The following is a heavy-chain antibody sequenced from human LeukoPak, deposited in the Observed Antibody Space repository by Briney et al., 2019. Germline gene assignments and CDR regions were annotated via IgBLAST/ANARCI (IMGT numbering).Heavy chain of an antibody. V-gene: IGHV3-23*01. Sequence: PGGSLRLSCAASGFTFSSYAMSRVRQAPGKGLEWVSAISGSGGSTYYADSVKGRFTISRDNSKNTLYLQMNSLRAEDTAVYYCAKHPRKVNAIGYFDYWGQGTLVTVSS. CDR2: ISGSGGST. CDR1: GFTFSSYA. J-gene: IGHJ4*02. D-gene: IGHD2-21*01. CDR3: AKHPRKVNAIGYFDY.